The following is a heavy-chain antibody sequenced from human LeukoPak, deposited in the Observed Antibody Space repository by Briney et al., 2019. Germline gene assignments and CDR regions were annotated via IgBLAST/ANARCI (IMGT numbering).Heavy chain of an antibody. CDR2: INTNTGNP. J-gene: IGHJ4*02. CDR1: GYTFTSYA. CDR3: ARDKPYYYDSSGYPDY. D-gene: IGHD3-22*01. Sequence: ASVKVSCKASGYTFTSYAMNWVRQAPGQGLEWMGWINTNTGNPTYAQGFTGRFVFSLDTSVSTAYLQISSLKAEDTAVYYCARDKPYYYDSSGYPDYWGQGTLVTVSS. V-gene: IGHV7-4-1*02.